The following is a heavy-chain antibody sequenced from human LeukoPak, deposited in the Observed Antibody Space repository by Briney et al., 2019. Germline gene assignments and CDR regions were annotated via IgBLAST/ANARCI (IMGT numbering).Heavy chain of an antibody. J-gene: IGHJ3*02. CDR2: IFQSGST. D-gene: IGHD3-22*01. V-gene: IGHV4-30-2*01. Sequence: PSETLSLTCAVSGGSISSGGYSWSWIRQPPGKGLEWIGYIFQSGSTSYIPSLKSRITISVDKSKNQFSLKLSSVTAADTAVYYCARAAIATMTDDKHAFDIWGQGTVVSVSS. CDR1: GGSISSGGYS. CDR3: ARAAIATMTDDKHAFDI.